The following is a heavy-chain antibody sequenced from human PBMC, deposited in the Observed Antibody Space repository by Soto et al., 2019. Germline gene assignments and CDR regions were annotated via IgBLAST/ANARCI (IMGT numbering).Heavy chain of an antibody. D-gene: IGHD2-2*01. CDR3: ARDPGPLYCSSTSCHPNYGMDV. V-gene: IGHV1-2*04. Sequence: ASVKVSCKASGYTFTGYYMHWVRQAPGQGLEWMGWINPNSGGTNYAQKFQGWVTMTRDTSISTAYMELSRLRSDDTAVYYCARDPGPLYCSSTSCHPNYGMDVWGQGTTVTVSS. J-gene: IGHJ6*02. CDR1: GYTFTGYY. CDR2: INPNSGGT.